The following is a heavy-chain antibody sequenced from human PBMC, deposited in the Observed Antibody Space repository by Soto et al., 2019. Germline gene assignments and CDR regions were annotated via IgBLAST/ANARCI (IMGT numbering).Heavy chain of an antibody. CDR2: INHSGST. CDR1: GGSFSGYY. D-gene: IGHD2-8*01. Sequence: SETLSLTCAVYGGSFSGYYWSWIRQPPGKGLEWIGEINHSGSTNYNPSLKSRVTISVDTSKNQFSLKLSSVTAADTAVYYCARAPYCTNGVCYGRGFDYWGQGTLVTVSS. CDR3: ARAPYCTNGVCYGRGFDY. V-gene: IGHV4-34*01. J-gene: IGHJ4*02.